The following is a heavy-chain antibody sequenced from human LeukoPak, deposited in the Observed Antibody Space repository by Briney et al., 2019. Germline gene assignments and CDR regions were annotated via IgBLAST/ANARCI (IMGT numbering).Heavy chain of an antibody. CDR1: GGTFISYA. CDR3: ARSSSSDYYYYYMDV. D-gene: IGHD6-6*01. V-gene: IGHV1-69*05. J-gene: IGHJ6*03. Sequence: SVKVSCKASGGTFISYAISWVRQAPGQGLEWMGGIIPIFGTANYAQKFQGRVTITTDESTSTAYMELSSLRSEDTAVYYCARSSSSDYYYYYMDVWGKGTTVTVSS. CDR2: IIPIFGTA.